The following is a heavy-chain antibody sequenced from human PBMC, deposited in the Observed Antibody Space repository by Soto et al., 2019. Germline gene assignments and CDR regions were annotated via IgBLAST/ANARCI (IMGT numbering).Heavy chain of an antibody. V-gene: IGHV1-18*01. J-gene: IGHJ4*02. Sequence: ASVKVSCKASGYTFTSYGISWVRQAPGQGLEWMGWISAYNGNTNYAQKLQGRVTMTTDTSTSTAYMELRSLRSDDTAVYYCARDREWYCSSTSCSFIPFDYRGPALLVSGSS. CDR2: ISAYNGNT. CDR1: GYTFTSYG. CDR3: ARDREWYCSSTSCSFIPFDY. D-gene: IGHD2-2*01.